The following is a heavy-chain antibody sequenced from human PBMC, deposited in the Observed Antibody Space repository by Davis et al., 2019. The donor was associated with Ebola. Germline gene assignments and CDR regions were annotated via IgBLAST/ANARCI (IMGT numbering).Heavy chain of an antibody. J-gene: IGHJ4*02. D-gene: IGHD6-19*01. CDR1: GYTFTSYD. Sequence: SVKVSCKASGYTFTSYDINWVRQATGQGLEWMGGIIPIFGTANYAQKFQGRVTITADESTSTAYMELSSLRSKDTAVYYCARAQISSGWGVVDYWSQGTLVTVSS. CDR3: ARAQISSGWGVVDY. CDR2: IIPIFGTA. V-gene: IGHV1-69*13.